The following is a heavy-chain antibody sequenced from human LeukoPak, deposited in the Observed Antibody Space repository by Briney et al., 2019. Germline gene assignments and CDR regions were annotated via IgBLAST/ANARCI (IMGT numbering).Heavy chain of an antibody. D-gene: IGHD3-10*01. Sequence: PGRSLRLSCAASGLTFDDYAMHWVRQAPGKGLEWVSGISWNSGTIGYADSVKGRFTISRDNAKNSLYLQMNSLRAEDTALYYCAKDVFTMVRGVLEYWGQGTLVTVSS. CDR1: GLTFDDYA. J-gene: IGHJ4*02. V-gene: IGHV3-9*01. CDR2: ISWNSGTI. CDR3: AKDVFTMVRGVLEY.